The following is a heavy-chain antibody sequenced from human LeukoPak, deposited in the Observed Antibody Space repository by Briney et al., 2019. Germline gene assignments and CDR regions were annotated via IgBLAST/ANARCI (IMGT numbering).Heavy chain of an antibody. V-gene: IGHV4-34*01. Sequence: SETLSLTCAVYGGSFSGYYWSWIRQPPGKGLEWIGEINHSGSTNYNPSLKSRVTISVDTSKNQFSLKLSSVTAADTAVYYCARENRYSGSYGGVDYWGQGTLVTVSS. D-gene: IGHD1-26*01. J-gene: IGHJ4*02. CDR2: INHSGST. CDR3: ARENRYSGSYGGVDY. CDR1: GGSFSGYY.